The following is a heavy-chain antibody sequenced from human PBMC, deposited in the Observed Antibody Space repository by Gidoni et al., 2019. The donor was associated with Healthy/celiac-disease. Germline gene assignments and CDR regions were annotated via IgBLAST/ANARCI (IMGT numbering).Heavy chain of an antibody. V-gene: IGHV4-4*07. CDR3: ARHLGAHYYYYMDV. D-gene: IGHD3-3*02. CDR2: IYASGST. CDR1: GGSISRYF. J-gene: IGHJ6*03. Sequence: QVQLQESGPGLVEPSETLSLPCTVFGGSISRYFWSWIRQPAGKGLEWIGRIYASGSTNYNPSLKSRVSMSVDTSKNQFSLRLSSVSAADTAVYYCARHLGAHYYYYMDVWGKGTTVTVSS.